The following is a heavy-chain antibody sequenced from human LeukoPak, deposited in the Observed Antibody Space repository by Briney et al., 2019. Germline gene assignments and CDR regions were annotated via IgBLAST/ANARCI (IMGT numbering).Heavy chain of an antibody. CDR2: INHSGST. CDR1: GASFRSYY. J-gene: IGHJ4*02. Sequence: PSETLSLTYPVYGASFRSYYSRWIRQPPGKGLEWIGEINHSGSTNYNPSLKSRVTISVDTSKNQFSLKLSSVTAADTAVYYCARDYYDSSGLGSPDFAYWGQGTLVTVSS. CDR3: ARDYYDSSGLGSPDFAY. D-gene: IGHD3-22*01. V-gene: IGHV4-34*01.